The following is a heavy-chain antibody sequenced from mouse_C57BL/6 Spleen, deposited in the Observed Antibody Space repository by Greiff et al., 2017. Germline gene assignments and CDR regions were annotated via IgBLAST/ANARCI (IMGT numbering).Heavy chain of an antibody. CDR1: GYTFTDYY. Sequence: EVQLQQSGPELVKPGASVKISCKASGYTFTDYYMNWVKQSHGKSLEWIGDINPNNGGTSYNQKFKGKATLTVDKSSSTAYMELRSLTSEDSAVYCGARGDYYWYFDVWGTGTTVTVSS. V-gene: IGHV1-26*01. J-gene: IGHJ1*03. CDR2: INPNNGGT. CDR3: ARGDYYWYFDV. D-gene: IGHD2-4*01.